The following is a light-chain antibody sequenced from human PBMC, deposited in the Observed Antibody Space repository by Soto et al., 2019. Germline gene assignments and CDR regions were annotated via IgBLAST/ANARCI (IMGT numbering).Light chain of an antibody. CDR3: QYYRGLSS. J-gene: IGKJ3*01. V-gene: IGKV1-5*01. Sequence: DFQMTQSPSTLSASVGDRVTITFRASQNIRSRLAWYQQKPGEAPKLLIYDASSLQSGVPSRFSGSGSGTEFSLSITGLQPDDFATYYCQYYRGLSSFGPGTKVHIK. CDR1: QNIRSR. CDR2: DAS.